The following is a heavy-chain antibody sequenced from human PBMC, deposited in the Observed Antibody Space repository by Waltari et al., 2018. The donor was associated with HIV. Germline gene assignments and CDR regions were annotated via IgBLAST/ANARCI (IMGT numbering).Heavy chain of an antibody. V-gene: IGHV3-30*01. CDR3: AREGIVAAPFDF. CDR2: ISRDGSSK. D-gene: IGHD2-15*01. Sequence: QVQLVESGGGLVEPGGAVRLSCAAFGFIFRDFEIHWVRQAPGKGLEWVAVISRDGSSKYYADSVQGRFTISRDNSKNSLHLHMNSLRPKDTAVYYCAREGIVAAPFDFWGLGTLVTVSS. J-gene: IGHJ4*02. CDR1: GFIFRDFE.